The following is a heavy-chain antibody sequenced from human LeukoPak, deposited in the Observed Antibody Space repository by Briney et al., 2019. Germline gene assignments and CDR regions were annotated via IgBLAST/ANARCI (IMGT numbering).Heavy chain of an antibody. CDR3: AKDANEESDSSGYYKTHSDY. CDR2: ISGTVGST. Sequence: GGSLRLSCAASGFTFSSYAMSWVRQAPGQGLKWVSTISGTVGSTYSADSVKGRFTISRDNSKNTLYLQMTSLRAEYTAVYYWAKDANEESDSSGYYKTHSDYWGQGTLVTVSS. CDR1: GFTFSSYA. J-gene: IGHJ4*01. V-gene: IGHV3-23*01. D-gene: IGHD3-22*01.